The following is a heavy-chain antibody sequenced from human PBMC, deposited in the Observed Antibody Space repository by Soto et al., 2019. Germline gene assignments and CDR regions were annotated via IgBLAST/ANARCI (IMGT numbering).Heavy chain of an antibody. CDR3: ARVLGYAPVIDY. V-gene: IGHV4-59*01. Sequence: SETLSLTCTVSGGSISSYYWSWIRQPPGKGLEWIGYIYYSGSTNYNPSLKSRVTISVDTSKNQFSLKLSSVTAADTAVYYCARVLGYAPVIDYWGQGTLVTVSS. CDR2: IYYSGST. J-gene: IGHJ4*02. D-gene: IGHD5-12*01. CDR1: GGSISSYY.